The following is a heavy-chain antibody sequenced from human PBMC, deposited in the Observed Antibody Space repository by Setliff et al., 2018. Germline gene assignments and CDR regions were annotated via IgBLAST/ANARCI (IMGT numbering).Heavy chain of an antibody. CDR1: GFTFSDSY. CDR3: VRDLHWGFDY. CDR2: ISSSSSYT. D-gene: IGHD7-27*01. Sequence: PGGSLRLSCAASGFTFSDSYMSWIRQAPGKGPEWVSFISSSSSYTIYADSVKGRFTISRDNVKNSLFLQMNSLRAEDTAVYYCVRDLHWGFDYWGLGTLVTVSS. J-gene: IGHJ4*02. V-gene: IGHV3-11*06.